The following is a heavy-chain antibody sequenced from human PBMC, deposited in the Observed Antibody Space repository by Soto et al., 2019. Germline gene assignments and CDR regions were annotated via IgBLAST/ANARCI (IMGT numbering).Heavy chain of an antibody. J-gene: IGHJ4*02. CDR1: SYTFTSYG. Sequence: GASVKVSCKASSYTFTSYGISWVRQAPGQGLEWMGWISAYNGNTNYAQKLQGRVTMTTDTSTSTAYMELRSLRSDDTAVYYCARDPPRYYYDSSGYYEWGQGTLVTVSS. D-gene: IGHD3-22*01. V-gene: IGHV1-18*01. CDR2: ISAYNGNT. CDR3: ARDPPRYYYDSSGYYE.